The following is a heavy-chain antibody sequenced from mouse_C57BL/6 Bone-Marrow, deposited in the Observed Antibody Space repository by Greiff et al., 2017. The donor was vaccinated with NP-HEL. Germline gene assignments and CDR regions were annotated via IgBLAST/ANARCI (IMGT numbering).Heavy chain of an antibody. Sequence: EVQLQESGPGLVKPSQSLSLTCSVTGYSITSGYYWNWIRQFPGNKLEWMGYISYDGSNNYNPSLKNRISITRDTSKNQFFLKLNSVTTEDTATYYCARDALRQDAMDYWGQGTSVTVSS. V-gene: IGHV3-6*01. J-gene: IGHJ4*01. CDR3: ARDALRQDAMDY. CDR1: GYSITSGYY. CDR2: ISYDGSN. D-gene: IGHD2-4*01.